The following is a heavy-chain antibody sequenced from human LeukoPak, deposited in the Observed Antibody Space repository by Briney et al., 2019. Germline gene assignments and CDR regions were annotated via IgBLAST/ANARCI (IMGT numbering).Heavy chain of an antibody. J-gene: IGHJ4*02. CDR1: GGTSNSHA. CDR2: IIPNLGTT. V-gene: IGHV1-69*04. Sequence: SVKVSCKASGGTSNSHAISWVRQAPGQGLEWMGRIIPNLGTTNRAQNFQDRVTLTADKSTNTAYMELTSLTSDDTAVYYCATTNDGGGYQWGDFFDFWAREPWSPSPQ. CDR3: ATTNDGGGYQWGDFFDF. D-gene: IGHD3-22*01.